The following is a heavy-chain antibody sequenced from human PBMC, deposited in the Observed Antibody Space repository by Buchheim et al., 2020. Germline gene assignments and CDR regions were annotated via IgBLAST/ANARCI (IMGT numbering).Heavy chain of an antibody. CDR2: IYYSGST. V-gene: IGHV4-31*03. CDR3: ARGHYCGGDCQGSIYYGMDV. D-gene: IGHD2-21*02. Sequence: QVQLQESGPGLVKPSQTLSLTCTVSGGSISSGGYYWSWIRPHPGKGLEWIGYIYYSGSTYYNPSLKSRVIISVEPSTIQFSLKLSSVTAADTAVYYCARGHYCGGDCQGSIYYGMDVWGQGTT. CDR1: GGSISSGGYY. J-gene: IGHJ6*02.